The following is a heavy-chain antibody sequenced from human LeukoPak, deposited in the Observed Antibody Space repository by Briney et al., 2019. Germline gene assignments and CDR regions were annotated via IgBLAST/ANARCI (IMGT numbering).Heavy chain of an antibody. V-gene: IGHV3-30*19. CDR1: GFTFSSYG. Sequence: GGSLRLSCAASGFTFSSYGMHWVRQAPGTGLEWVAVISYDGSNKYYADSMKGRFTISRDNSKNTLYLQMNSLRAEDTAVYYCAREPSGWRSRPVDYWGQGTLVTVSS. J-gene: IGHJ4*02. CDR2: ISYDGSNK. CDR3: AREPSGWRSRPVDY. D-gene: IGHD6-19*01.